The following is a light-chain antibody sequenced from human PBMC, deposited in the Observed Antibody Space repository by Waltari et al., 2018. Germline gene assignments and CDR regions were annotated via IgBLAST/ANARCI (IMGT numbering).Light chain of an antibody. CDR1: QNVLFISNNKNY. J-gene: IGKJ2*01. CDR2: WAS. Sequence: DIVMTQSPDSLAVSLGERATINCRSSQNVLFISNNKNYLAWYQKKPGQPPKLLIYWASTRESGVPDRFSGSGSGTDFTLTISSLQAEDVAIYYCQQYYTTPYTFGQGTKLEIK. CDR3: QQYYTTPYT. V-gene: IGKV4-1*01.